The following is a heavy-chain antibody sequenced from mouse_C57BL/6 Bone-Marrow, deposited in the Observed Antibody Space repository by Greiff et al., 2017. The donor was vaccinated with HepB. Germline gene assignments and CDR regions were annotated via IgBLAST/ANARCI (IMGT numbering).Heavy chain of an antibody. Sequence: EVHLVESGGGLVQPGGSLKLSCAASGFTFSDYYMYWVRQTPEKRLEWVAYISNGGGSTYYPDTVKGRFTISRDNAKNTLYLQMSRLKSEDTAMYYCARLPGDYWGQGTSVTVSS. CDR1: GFTFSDYY. V-gene: IGHV5-12*01. J-gene: IGHJ4*01. CDR2: ISNGGGST. CDR3: ARLPGDY.